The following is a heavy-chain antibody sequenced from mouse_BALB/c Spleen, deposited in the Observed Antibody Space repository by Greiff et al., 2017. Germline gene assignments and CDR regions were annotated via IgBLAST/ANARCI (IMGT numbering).Heavy chain of an antibody. CDR2: ISSGGSYT. V-gene: IGHV5-6*01. D-gene: IGHD2-4*01. CDR3: AGGITTFDY. Sequence: EVQGVESGGDLVKPGGSLKLSCAASGFTFSSYGMSWVRQTPDKRLEWVATISSGGSYTYYPDSVKGRFTISRDNAKNTLYLQMSSLKSEDTAMYYCAGGITTFDYWGQGTTLTVSS. CDR1: GFTFSSYG. J-gene: IGHJ2*01.